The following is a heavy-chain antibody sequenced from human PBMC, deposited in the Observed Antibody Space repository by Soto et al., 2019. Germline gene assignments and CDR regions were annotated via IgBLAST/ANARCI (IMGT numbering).Heavy chain of an antibody. D-gene: IGHD2-15*01. V-gene: IGHV4-59*12. J-gene: IGHJ6*03. CDR3: ARALGDGGKTRCSDYYMDV. Sequence: QVQLQESGPGLVRPSETLSLTCTVSGGSIGSYFWSWIRQPPGKGLEWIGHINYSGSTNYNPSLKSRFTSSIDTSKNHFSLKLSSATTADTAVYYCARALGDGGKTRCSDYYMDVWGKGTTVTVSS. CDR1: GGSIGSYF. CDR2: INYSGST.